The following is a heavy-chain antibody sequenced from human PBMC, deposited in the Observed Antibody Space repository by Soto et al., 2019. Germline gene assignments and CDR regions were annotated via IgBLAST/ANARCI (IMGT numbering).Heavy chain of an antibody. CDR1: GASIITISHY. J-gene: IGHJ4*02. D-gene: IGHD6-6*01. V-gene: IGHV4-39*01. Sequence: SETMTLTCPVSGASIITISHYWGWIRQPPGKGLEWIGTVYYSGSTYYNPSLQSRVAISVDTSKNQFSLKLSSVTAADTAVYYCARHRNSSRRHFDYRGQGTLVNVSS. CDR3: ARHRNSSRRHFDY. CDR2: VYYSGST.